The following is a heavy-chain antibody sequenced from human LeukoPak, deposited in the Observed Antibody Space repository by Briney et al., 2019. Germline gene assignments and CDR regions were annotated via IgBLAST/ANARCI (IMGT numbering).Heavy chain of an antibody. Sequence: PGGSLRLSCAASGFTFSSYWMHWARQAPGKGLAWVSRINSDGSSTIYADSVKGRFTISRDNAKNTLYLQMNSLRAEDTAVYYCARGAARLGSDYWGQGTLVTVSS. CDR1: GFTFSSYW. CDR2: INSDGSST. J-gene: IGHJ4*02. V-gene: IGHV3-74*01. D-gene: IGHD6-6*01. CDR3: ARGAARLGSDY.